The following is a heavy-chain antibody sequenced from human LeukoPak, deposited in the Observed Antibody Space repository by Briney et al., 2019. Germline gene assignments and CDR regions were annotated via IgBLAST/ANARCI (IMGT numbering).Heavy chain of an antibody. J-gene: IGHJ6*03. Sequence: GGSLRLSCAASGFTFSSYGMHWVRQAPGKGLEWVAFIRYDGSNKYYADSVKGRFTISRDNSKNTLYLQMNSLRAEDTAVYYCAKDLTAGPFYYYYYYMDVWGKGTTVTISS. CDR1: GFTFSSYG. CDR2: IRYDGSNK. D-gene: IGHD6-13*01. CDR3: AKDLTAGPFYYYYYYMDV. V-gene: IGHV3-30*02.